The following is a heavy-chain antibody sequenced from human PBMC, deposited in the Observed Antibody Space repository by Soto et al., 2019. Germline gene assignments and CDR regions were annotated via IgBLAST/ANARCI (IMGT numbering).Heavy chain of an antibody. CDR3: ARDYGGYGSIGY. Sequence: QVQLQESGPGLVKPSQTLSLTCTVSGGSISSGGYYWSWIRQHPGKGLEWIGYIYYSGSTYYNPSLNSRVTISVDTSKNQSSLKLSSVTAADTAVYYCARDYGGYGSIGYWGQGTLVTVSS. CDR1: GGSISSGGYY. D-gene: IGHD5-12*01. CDR2: IYYSGST. J-gene: IGHJ4*02. V-gene: IGHV4-31*03.